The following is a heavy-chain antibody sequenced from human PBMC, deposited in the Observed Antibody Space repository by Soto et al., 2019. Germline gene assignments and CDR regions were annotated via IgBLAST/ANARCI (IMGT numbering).Heavy chain of an antibody. J-gene: IGHJ5*02. CDR1: GGSISSGGYY. CDR2: IYYSGST. CDR3: ARSVFP. Sequence: QVQLQESGPGLVKPSQTLSLTCTVSGGSISSGGYYWGWIRQHPGKGLEWLGYIYYSGSTYYNPSLESRVTMAVETSQNQCSLKLSSVTAAATAVYYCARSVFPWGQGTLVTVSS. V-gene: IGHV4-31*03.